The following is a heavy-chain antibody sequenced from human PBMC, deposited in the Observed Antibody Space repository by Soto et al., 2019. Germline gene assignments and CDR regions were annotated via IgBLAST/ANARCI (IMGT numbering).Heavy chain of an antibody. V-gene: IGHV3-33*01. CDR2: IWHDGSNK. J-gene: IGHJ4*02. CDR1: GFSFSTYG. CDR3: AREGYRGYFFDY. D-gene: IGHD5-12*01. Sequence: QVLLEASGGVVVQPGRSLRRSCVASGFSFSTYGMHWVRQPPGKGLEWVAGIWHDGSNKYYADSVQGRATISRDNSENTVSLQMNSLRGDATAKYVCAREGYRGYFFDYWGQGALVSVSS.